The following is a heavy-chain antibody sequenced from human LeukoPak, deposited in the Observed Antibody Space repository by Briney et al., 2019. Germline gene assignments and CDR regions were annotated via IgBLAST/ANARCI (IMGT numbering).Heavy chain of an antibody. CDR2: ISSSGSTK. CDR1: GFTFSSYE. Sequence: PGGSLRLSCAASGFTFSSYEMNWVRQAPGKGLEWVSYISSSGSTKYYADSVKGRFSISRDNANNSVYLQMNNLRAGDTAVYYCAAVIDYWGQGTLVTVSS. J-gene: IGHJ4*02. CDR3: AAVIDY. V-gene: IGHV3-48*03.